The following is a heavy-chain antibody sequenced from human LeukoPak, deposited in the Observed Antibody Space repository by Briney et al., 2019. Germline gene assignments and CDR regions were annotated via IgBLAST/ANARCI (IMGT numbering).Heavy chain of an antibody. CDR1: GFTLGESW. V-gene: IGHV3-7*01. J-gene: IGHJ6*02. CDR3: ATYINWVAGDV. D-gene: IGHD1-1*01. CDR2: INHEGGGI. Sequence: GGSLRLSCAASGFTLGESWMTWVRQVPGQGLEWVAHINHEGGGIQYVDSVKGRFTISRDNAKGSVYLQMNSLRAEDTAIYHCATYINWVAGDVWGQGTTVIVSS.